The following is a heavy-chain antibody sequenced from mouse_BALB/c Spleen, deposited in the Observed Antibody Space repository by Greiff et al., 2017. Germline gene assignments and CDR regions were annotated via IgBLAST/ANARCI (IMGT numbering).Heavy chain of an antibody. J-gene: IGHJ2*01. CDR3: ARTYYGSSYDYFDY. V-gene: IGHV2-4-1*01. Sequence: QVQLQQSGPGLVQPSQSLSITCTVSGFSLTSYGVHWVRQSPGKGLEWLGVIWSGGSTDYNAAFISRLSISKDNSKSQVFFKMNSLQADDTAIYYCARTYYGSSYDYFDYWGQGTTLTVSS. CDR1: GFSLTSYG. D-gene: IGHD1-1*01. CDR2: IWSGGST.